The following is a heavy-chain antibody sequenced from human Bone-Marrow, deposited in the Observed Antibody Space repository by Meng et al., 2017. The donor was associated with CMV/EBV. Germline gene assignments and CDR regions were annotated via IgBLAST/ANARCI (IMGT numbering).Heavy chain of an antibody. V-gene: IGHV4-59*12. CDR3: ARGVRVYCSSTSCSYYYYGMDV. J-gene: IGHJ6*02. CDR2: IYYSGST. CDR1: GGSISSYY. D-gene: IGHD2-2*01. Sequence: SETLSLTCTVSGGSISSYYWSWIRQPPGKGLEWIGYIYYSGSTNYNPSLKSRVTISVDTSKNQFSLKLSSVTAADTAVYYCARGVRVYCSSTSCSYYYYGMDVWGQGTTVTVSS.